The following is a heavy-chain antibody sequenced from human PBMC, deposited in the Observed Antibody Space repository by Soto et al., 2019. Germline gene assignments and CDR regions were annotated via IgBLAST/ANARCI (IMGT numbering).Heavy chain of an antibody. CDR2: ISYDGSNK. CDR3: AKEAYSSSWLGTYYYGMDV. Sequence: QVQLVESGGGVVQPGRSLRLSCAASGFTFSSYGMHWVRQAPGKGLEWVAVISYDGSNKYYADSVKGRFTISRDNSKNTLYLQMNSLRAEDTAVYYCAKEAYSSSWLGTYYYGMDVW. D-gene: IGHD6-13*01. V-gene: IGHV3-30*18. J-gene: IGHJ6*01. CDR1: GFTFSSYG.